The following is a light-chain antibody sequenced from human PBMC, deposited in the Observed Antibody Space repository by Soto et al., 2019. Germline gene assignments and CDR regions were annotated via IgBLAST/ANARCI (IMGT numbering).Light chain of an antibody. CDR2: KAY. V-gene: IGKV1-5*03. CDR1: QTISSW. Sequence: DIQMTQSPSTLSGSVGDRVTITCRASQTISSWLAWYQQKPGKAPKVLIYKAYTLKSGVPSRFSGSGSGTIFTLTISSLQPDDFATYYCQQYNSWWTFGQGTKVDIK. J-gene: IGKJ1*01. CDR3: QQYNSWWT.